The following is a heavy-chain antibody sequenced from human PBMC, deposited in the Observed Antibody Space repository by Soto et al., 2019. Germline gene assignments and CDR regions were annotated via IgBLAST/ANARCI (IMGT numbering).Heavy chain of an antibody. J-gene: IGHJ3*02. Sequence: PSETLSLTCTFSVVSISSGGYYCSWIRQHPGKGLEWIGYIYYSGSTYYNPSLKSRVTISVDTSKNQFSLKLSSVTAADTAVYYCARRNAFHIWGQGTMVNLS. CDR3: ARRNAFHI. V-gene: IGHV4-31*03. CDR2: IYYSGST. CDR1: VVSISSGGYY.